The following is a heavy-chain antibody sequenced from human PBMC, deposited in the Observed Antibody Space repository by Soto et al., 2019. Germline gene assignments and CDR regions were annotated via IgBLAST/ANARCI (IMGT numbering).Heavy chain of an antibody. CDR1: GFTFSSFW. V-gene: IGHV3-7*01. D-gene: IGHD6-19*01. Sequence: GSLRLSCAASGFTFSSFWMSWVRQAPGKGLEWVANIKPGGSEKYYVDSVKGRFTISRDDAKNSLFLQMNSLRAEDTAVYYCARNPWGVAGTDYWGQGTLVTVSS. CDR3: ARNPWGVAGTDY. CDR2: IKPGGSEK. J-gene: IGHJ4*02.